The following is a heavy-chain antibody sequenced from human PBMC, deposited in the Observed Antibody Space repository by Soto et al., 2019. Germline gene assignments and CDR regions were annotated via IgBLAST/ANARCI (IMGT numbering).Heavy chain of an antibody. Sequence: QVQLVESGGGVVQPGRSLRLSCAASGFTFSSYGMHWVRQAPGKGLEWVAVIWYDGNNKYLADSVKGRFTISRDNSKSTLYLQMNSLRAEDTAVYYCARELNTVTTRDAFDIWGQGTMVTVSS. V-gene: IGHV3-33*01. CDR3: ARELNTVTTRDAFDI. J-gene: IGHJ3*02. D-gene: IGHD4-17*01. CDR2: IWYDGNNK. CDR1: GFTFSSYG.